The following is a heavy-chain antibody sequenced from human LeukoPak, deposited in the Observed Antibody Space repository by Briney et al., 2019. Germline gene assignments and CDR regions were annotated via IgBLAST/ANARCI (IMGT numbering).Heavy chain of an antibody. D-gene: IGHD6-13*01. CDR3: ARGFQYSSSWYGGFDP. CDR2: MFASGST. V-gene: IGHV4-4*07. J-gene: IGHJ5*02. CDR1: GGSISSFY. Sequence: SETLSLTCTVSGGSISSFYWNWIRQPAGKGLEWIGRMFASGSTIYNPSLTSRVTMSVDASKNHIYLSLSSVTAADTAVYYCARGFQYSSSWYGGFDPWGQRILVTLSS.